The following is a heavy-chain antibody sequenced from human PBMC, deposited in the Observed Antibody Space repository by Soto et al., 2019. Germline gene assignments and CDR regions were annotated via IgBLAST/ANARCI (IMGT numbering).Heavy chain of an antibody. D-gene: IGHD3-16*01. CDR2: MYYSGST. Sequence: QVQLQESGPGLVKPSETLSLSCSDSGGSISGHYWSWVRQTPGKGLEWIGYMYYSGSTNYNPSLKSWVTISVDTSKNHFSLRLTSVTAADTAVYYCASGPYYDLIWNYYYMDVWGKGTTVTVSS. CDR1: GGSISGHY. V-gene: IGHV4-59*08. CDR3: ASGPYYDLIWNYYYMDV. J-gene: IGHJ6*03.